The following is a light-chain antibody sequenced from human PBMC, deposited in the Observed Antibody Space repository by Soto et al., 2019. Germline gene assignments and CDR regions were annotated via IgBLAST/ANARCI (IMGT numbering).Light chain of an antibody. CDR3: QSYDSSVSGVV. V-gene: IGLV1-40*01. CDR2: GNS. J-gene: IGLJ2*01. CDR1: SSNIGAGYD. Sequence: QSVLTQPPSVSGAPGQRVTISCTGSSSNIGAGYDVHWYQQLPGTAPKLLIYGNSNRPSGVPDRFSGSKSGTSASLAITGLQAEDEADYYYQSYDSSVSGVVFGGGTQLTVL.